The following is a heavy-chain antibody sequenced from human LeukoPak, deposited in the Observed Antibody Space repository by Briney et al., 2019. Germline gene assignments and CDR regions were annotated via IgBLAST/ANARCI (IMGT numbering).Heavy chain of an antibody. J-gene: IGHJ6*02. CDR3: ARVSETSSSWYTTYFYYYGMDV. D-gene: IGHD6-13*01. Sequence: GGSLRLSCAASGFTFSSYWMLWVRQAPGKGPVWVSRINSDGSSTSYADSVKGRFTISRDNAKNTLYLQMNSLRAEDTAVYYCARVSETSSSWYTTYFYYYGMDVWGQGTTVTVSS. V-gene: IGHV3-74*01. CDR1: GFTFSSYW. CDR2: INSDGSST.